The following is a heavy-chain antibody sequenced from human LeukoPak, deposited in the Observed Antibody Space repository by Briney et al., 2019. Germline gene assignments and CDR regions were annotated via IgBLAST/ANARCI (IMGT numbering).Heavy chain of an antibody. CDR1: GFTFSSYA. CDR2: ISGSGGST. Sequence: GGSLRLSCAASGFTFSSYAMSWVRQAPGKGLEWVSAISGSGGSTYYADSVKGRFTIFRDNSKNTLYLQMNSLRAEDTALYYCAKDITGYGDYYFDYWGQGTLVTVSS. J-gene: IGHJ4*02. CDR3: AKDITGYGDYYFDY. V-gene: IGHV3-23*01. D-gene: IGHD4-17*01.